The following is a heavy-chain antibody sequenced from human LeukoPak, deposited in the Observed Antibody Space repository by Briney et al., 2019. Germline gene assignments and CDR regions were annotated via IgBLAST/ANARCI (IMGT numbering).Heavy chain of an antibody. CDR1: GGSISSNKYY. CDR3: ATPYSGGYNGLDI. V-gene: IGHV4-39*01. Sequence: PSETLSLTCTVSGGSISSNKYYWGWIRQPPGKGLEWIGSIYYSGSTYYNPSLKSRVTISVDTSKNQFSLKLSSVTAADTAVFYCATPYSGGYNGLDIWGQGTMVTVSS. CDR2: IYYSGST. D-gene: IGHD1-26*01. J-gene: IGHJ3*02.